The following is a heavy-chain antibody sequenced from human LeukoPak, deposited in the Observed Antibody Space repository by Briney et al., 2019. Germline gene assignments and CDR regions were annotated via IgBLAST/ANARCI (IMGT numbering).Heavy chain of an antibody. D-gene: IGHD6-13*01. Sequence: GGSLRLSCAASGFTVSSNYMSWVRQAPGKGLEWVSVIYSGGSTYYADSVKGRFTISRDNSKNTLYLQMNSLRAEDTAVYYCARDFGSSWYLAGMDVWGQGTTVTVSS. J-gene: IGHJ6*02. CDR3: ARDFGSSWYLAGMDV. V-gene: IGHV3-53*01. CDR1: GFTVSSNY. CDR2: IYSGGST.